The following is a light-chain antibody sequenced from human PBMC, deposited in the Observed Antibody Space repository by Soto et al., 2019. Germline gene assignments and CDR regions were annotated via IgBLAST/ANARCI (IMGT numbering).Light chain of an antibody. J-gene: IGKJ4*01. CDR3: QQRSNWPFALT. CDR2: DAS. V-gene: IGKV3-11*01. CDR1: QSVSSY. Sequence: EIVVTQSPATLSLSPGERATLSCRASQSVSSYLAWYQQKPGQAPRLLIYDASNRATGIPARFSGSGSGTDFTLTISSLEPEDFAVYYCQQRSNWPFALTFGGGTKVEIK.